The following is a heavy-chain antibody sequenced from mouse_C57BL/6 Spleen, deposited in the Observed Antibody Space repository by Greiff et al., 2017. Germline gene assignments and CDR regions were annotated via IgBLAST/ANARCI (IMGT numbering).Heavy chain of an antibody. CDR1: GFTFSSYA. Sequence: EVQGVESGGGLVKPGGSLKLSCAASGFTFSSYAMSWVRQTPEKRLEWVATISDGGRYTYYPDNVKGRFTISRDNAKNNLYLQMSHLKSEDTAMYYCARDGDGWAMDYWGQGTSVTVSS. D-gene: IGHD2-3*01. CDR2: ISDGGRYT. V-gene: IGHV5-4*01. J-gene: IGHJ4*01. CDR3: ARDGDGWAMDY.